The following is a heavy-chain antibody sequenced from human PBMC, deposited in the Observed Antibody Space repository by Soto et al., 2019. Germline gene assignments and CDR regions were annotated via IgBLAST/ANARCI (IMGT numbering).Heavy chain of an antibody. CDR3: ATGYCTNGVCYTGWFDP. V-gene: IGHV1-3*01. D-gene: IGHD2-8*01. CDR2: INAGNGNT. Sequence: GASVKVCCKASGYTFTSYAMHWVRQAPGQRLEWMGWINAGNGNTKYSQKFQGRVTITRDTSASTAYMELSSLRSEDTAVYYCATGYCTNGVCYTGWFDPWGQGTLVPVSS. CDR1: GYTFTSYA. J-gene: IGHJ5*02.